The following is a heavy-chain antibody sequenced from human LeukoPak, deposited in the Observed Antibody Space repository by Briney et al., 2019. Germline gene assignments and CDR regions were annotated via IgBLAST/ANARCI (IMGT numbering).Heavy chain of an antibody. Sequence: ASVKVSCKASGYTFTSYYMHWVRQAPGQGLEWMGIINPSGGSTSYAQKFQGRVTMTGDMSTSTVYMELSSLRSDDTAVYYCARDVFADYNTHHRFDPWGQGTLVTVSS. D-gene: IGHD1-14*01. CDR2: INPSGGST. CDR3: ARDVFADYNTHHRFDP. J-gene: IGHJ5*02. CDR1: GYTFTSYY. V-gene: IGHV1-46*01.